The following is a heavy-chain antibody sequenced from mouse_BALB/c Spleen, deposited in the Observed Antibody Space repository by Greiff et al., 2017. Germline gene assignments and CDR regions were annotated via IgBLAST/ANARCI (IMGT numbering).Heavy chain of an antibody. CDR2: IYWDDDK. J-gene: IGHJ2*01. CDR1: GFSLSTSGMG. D-gene: IGHD2-5*01. CDR3: ARRDHYSTDYFDY. Sequence: QVTLNESGPGILQPSQTLSLTCSFSGFSLSTSGMGVSWIRQPSGKGLEWLAHIYWDDDKRYNPSLKSRLTISKDTSSNQVFLKITSVDTADTATYYCARRDHYSTDYFDYWGQGTTLTVSS. V-gene: IGHV8-12*01.